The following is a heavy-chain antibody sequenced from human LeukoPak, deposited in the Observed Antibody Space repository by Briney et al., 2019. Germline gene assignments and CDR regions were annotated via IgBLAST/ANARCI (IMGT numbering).Heavy chain of an antibody. CDR1: GFTFRSYE. CDR2: ISSSGSTI. V-gene: IGHV3-48*03. D-gene: IGHD3-22*01. Sequence: PGGSLRLSCAASGFTFRSYEMNWVRQAPGKGLEWVSYISSSGSTIYYADSVKGRFTISRDNAKNSLYLQMNSLRAEDTAVYYCARPGRGNYYDSSGPAGGYWGQGTLVTVSS. J-gene: IGHJ4*02. CDR3: ARPGRGNYYDSSGPAGGY.